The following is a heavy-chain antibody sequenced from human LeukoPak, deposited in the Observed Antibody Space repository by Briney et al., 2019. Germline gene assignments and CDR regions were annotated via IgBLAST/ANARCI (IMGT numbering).Heavy chain of an antibody. Sequence: ASVKVSCKASGYTFTSYYMHWVRQAPGQGLEWMGIINPSGGSTSYAQKFQGRVTMTRDMSTSTVYMGLSSLRSEDTAVYYCARAENEAFDYWGQGTLVTVSS. D-gene: IGHD1-1*01. CDR3: ARAENEAFDY. CDR2: INPSGGST. CDR1: GYTFTSYY. J-gene: IGHJ4*02. V-gene: IGHV1-46*01.